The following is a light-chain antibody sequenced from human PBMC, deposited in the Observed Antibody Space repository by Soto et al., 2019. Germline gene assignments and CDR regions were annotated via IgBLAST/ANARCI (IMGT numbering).Light chain of an antibody. CDR1: QSVSND. V-gene: IGKV3-20*01. CDR2: GAS. J-gene: IGKJ4*01. CDR3: QQYGSSPLT. Sequence: EIVLTQSPATLSLSPGEGATLSCRASQSVSNDLVWYHQKPGQAPRLLIYGASSRATGIPDRFSGSGSGTDFTLTISRLEPEDFAVYYCQQYGSSPLTFGGGTKVEIK.